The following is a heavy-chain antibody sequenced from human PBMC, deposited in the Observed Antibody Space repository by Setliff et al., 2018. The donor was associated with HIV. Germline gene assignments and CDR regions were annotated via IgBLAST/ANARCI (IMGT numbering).Heavy chain of an antibody. CDR3: ARVNHGGKDAFDI. J-gene: IGHJ3*02. V-gene: IGHV3-33*05. D-gene: IGHD1-26*01. Sequence: QPGGSLRLSCATSGFSLRTYGLHWVRQAPGKGLEWVAVISQDASKDYYADSVKGRFTISRDDSKNTLYLQMNSLKTEDTAVYYCARVNHGGKDAFDIWGQGTMVTVSS. CDR1: GFSLRTYG. CDR2: ISQDASKD.